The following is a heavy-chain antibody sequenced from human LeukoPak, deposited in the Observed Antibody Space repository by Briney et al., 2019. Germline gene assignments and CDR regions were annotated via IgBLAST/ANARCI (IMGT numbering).Heavy chain of an antibody. J-gene: IGHJ5*02. CDR3: ARVVSCSGGSCYSGWFDP. D-gene: IGHD2-15*01. CDR2: IYSGGST. Sequence: GGSLRLSCAASGFTVSSNYMSWVRQAPGKGLEWASVIYSGGSTYYADSVKGRFTTSRDNSKNTLYLQMNSLRAEDTAVYYCARVVSCSGGSCYSGWFDPWGQGTLVTVSS. V-gene: IGHV3-53*01. CDR1: GFTVSSNY.